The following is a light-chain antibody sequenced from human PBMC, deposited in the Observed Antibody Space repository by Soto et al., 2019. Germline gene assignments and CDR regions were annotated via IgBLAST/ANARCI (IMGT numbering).Light chain of an antibody. CDR2: EVN. J-gene: IGLJ1*01. V-gene: IGLV2-14*01. CDR3: SSYASTSTAV. CDR1: SSDVGAYNY. Sequence: QSVLTQPASVSGSPGQSITISCTGTSSDVGAYNYVSWYQQHPGKAPKLMIYEVNSRPSGVSNRFSGSKSGITASLTISGLQAEDEADYYCSSYASTSTAVFGTGTKLTVL.